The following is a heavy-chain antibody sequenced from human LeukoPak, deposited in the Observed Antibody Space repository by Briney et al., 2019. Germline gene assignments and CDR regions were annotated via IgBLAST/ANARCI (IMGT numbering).Heavy chain of an antibody. Sequence: SETLSLTYAVSGGSISSGGYSWSWIRQPPGKGLEWIGEIYHSGSTNYNPSLKSRVTISVDKSKNQFSLKLSSVTAADTAVYYCASTSMEVGATQFDYWGQGTLVTVSS. V-gene: IGHV4-30-2*01. CDR2: IYHSGST. D-gene: IGHD1-26*01. CDR3: ASTSMEVGATQFDY. J-gene: IGHJ4*02. CDR1: GGSISSGGYS.